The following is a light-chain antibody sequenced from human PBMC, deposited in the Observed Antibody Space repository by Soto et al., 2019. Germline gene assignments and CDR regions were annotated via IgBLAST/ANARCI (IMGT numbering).Light chain of an antibody. CDR2: GAS. J-gene: IGKJ1*01. CDR1: QYISTY. Sequence: DIQMTQSPSSLSASVGDRVTITCRSSQYISTYLNWYQHKPGKAPKVLIFGASTLQGGVPSRFSGGGSGTEFTLTISSLQPEDFATYFCQQSYTTPPWTFGQGTKVEIK. V-gene: IGKV1-39*01. CDR3: QQSYTTPPWT.